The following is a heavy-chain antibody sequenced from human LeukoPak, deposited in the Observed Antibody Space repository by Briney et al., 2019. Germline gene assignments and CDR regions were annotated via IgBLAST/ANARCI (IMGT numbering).Heavy chain of an antibody. J-gene: IGHJ4*02. CDR2: INPNSGGT. D-gene: IGHD1-26*01. V-gene: IGHV1-2*02. Sequence: GASVKVSCKASGYTFTGYYMHWVRQAPGQGLEWMGWINPNSGGTNYAQKFQGRVTMTRDTSISTAYMELSRLRSDDTAVYYCARAPYRYSGSYGYRGQGTLVTVSS. CDR3: ARAPYRYSGSYGY. CDR1: GYTFTGYY.